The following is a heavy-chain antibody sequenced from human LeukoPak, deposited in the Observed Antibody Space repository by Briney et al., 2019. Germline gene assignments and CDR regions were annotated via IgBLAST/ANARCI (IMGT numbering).Heavy chain of an antibody. CDR3: GEASWVSSTDAVW. Sequence: GGHLRLSCAGFDLSFRSFALSWVGQGPARGLDWVSNLRDNGETYYADFVKGRITPSNDSTSNTMYYQLNNLGVEDTAIYYCGEASWVSSTDAVWWGQGTLVTVSS. J-gene: IGHJ4*02. V-gene: IGHV3-23*01. D-gene: IGHD1-26*01. CDR1: DLSFRSFA. CDR2: LRDNGET.